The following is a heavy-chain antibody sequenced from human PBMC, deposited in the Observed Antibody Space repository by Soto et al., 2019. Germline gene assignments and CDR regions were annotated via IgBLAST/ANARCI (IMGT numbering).Heavy chain of an antibody. CDR1: GFTFSSYA. Sequence: GXSLRLSCAASGFTFSSYAMSCVRQAPSKGLQGVSAISGSGGSTYYADSVKGRFTISRDNSKNTLYLQMNSLRAEDTAVYYCAKRVEDISDDQTGDAFDIWGQGTMVTVSS. V-gene: IGHV3-23*01. D-gene: IGHD2-15*01. CDR2: ISGSGGST. J-gene: IGHJ3*02. CDR3: AKRVEDISDDQTGDAFDI.